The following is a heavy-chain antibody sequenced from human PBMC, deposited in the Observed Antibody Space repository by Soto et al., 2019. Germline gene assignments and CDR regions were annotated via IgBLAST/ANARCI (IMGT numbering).Heavy chain of an antibody. CDR1: GFTFSSYW. J-gene: IGHJ6*02. V-gene: IGHV3-74*01. CDR2: INSDGSST. D-gene: IGHD6-19*01. CDR3: ATGWVAPPTYYYYGMDV. Sequence: TGGSLRLSCAASGFTFSSYWMHWVRQAPGKGLAWVSRINSDGSSTSYADSVKGRFTISRDNAKNTLYLQMNSLRAEDTAVYYCATGWVAPPTYYYYGMDVWGQGTTVTVSS.